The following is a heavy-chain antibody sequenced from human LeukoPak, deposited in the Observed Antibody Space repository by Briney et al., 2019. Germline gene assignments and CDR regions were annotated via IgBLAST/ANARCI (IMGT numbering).Heavy chain of an antibody. CDR2: ISSSGNTI. D-gene: IGHD3-10*01. CDR1: GFTFSSYE. Sequence: GGSLRPSCTASGFTFSSYEMNWVRQAPGKGLEWVSYISSSGNTIYYADSVKGRFTISRDNAKHSLYLQMNSLRAEDTAVYYCTRDLDGSGSYNWFDPWGQGTLVTVSS. CDR3: TRDLDGSGSYNWFDP. V-gene: IGHV3-48*03. J-gene: IGHJ5*02.